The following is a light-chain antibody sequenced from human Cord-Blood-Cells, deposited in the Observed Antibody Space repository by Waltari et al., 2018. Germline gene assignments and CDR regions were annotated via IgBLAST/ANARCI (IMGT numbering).Light chain of an antibody. CDR1: QSVSSY. V-gene: IGKV3-11*01. J-gene: IGKJ4*01. Sequence: EIVLTQSPATLSLSPGERATLSCRASQSVSSYLAWYQQKPGQAPRLLIYDASNRATGIPARFSGSGSGTDFTRTISSLEPADFAVYYCQQRSNWPPLTFGGGTKVEIK. CDR2: DAS. CDR3: QQRSNWPPLT.